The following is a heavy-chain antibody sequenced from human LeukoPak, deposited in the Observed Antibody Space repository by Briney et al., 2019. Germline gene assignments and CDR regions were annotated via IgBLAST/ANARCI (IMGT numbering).Heavy chain of an antibody. J-gene: IGHJ4*02. CDR2: ISWNSDNI. CDR1: GFTFDDYA. D-gene: IGHD6-19*01. Sequence: PGGSLRLSCAGSGFTFDDYAMHWVRQAPGKGLEWVSGISWNSDNIGYADSVRGRFTISRDNAKNSLYLQMDSLRLEDTAFYYCVKESEDSSGWATRYYFDYWGQGSLVTVSS. V-gene: IGHV3-9*01. CDR3: VKESEDSSGWATRYYFDY.